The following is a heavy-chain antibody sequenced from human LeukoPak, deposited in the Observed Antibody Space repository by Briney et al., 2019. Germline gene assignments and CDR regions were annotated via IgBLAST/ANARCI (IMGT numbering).Heavy chain of an antibody. Sequence: PGGSLRLSCAASGFTFSNYYMSWIRKAPGTGLVWVSYISSRSSNKEYADSVKGRFTISRDNSKNSLYLQMDSLRAEDSAIYYCAREGWDLNALDIWGQGTMVTVSP. V-gene: IGHV3-11*04. J-gene: IGHJ3*02. D-gene: IGHD1-26*01. CDR2: ISSRSSNK. CDR1: GFTFSNYY. CDR3: AREGWDLNALDI.